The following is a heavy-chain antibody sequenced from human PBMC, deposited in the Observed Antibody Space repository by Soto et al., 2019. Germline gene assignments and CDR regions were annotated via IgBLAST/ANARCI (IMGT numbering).Heavy chain of an antibody. Sequence: EVQLVESGGGLVQPGGSLRLSCADSGFTFSSYAMHWVRQAPGKGLEYVSAISSNGGSTYYANSVKGRFTISRDNSKNTLYLQMGSLRAEDMAVYYCARAWRGDQGDYWGQGTLVTVSS. J-gene: IGHJ4*02. V-gene: IGHV3-64*01. CDR2: ISSNGGST. D-gene: IGHD3-10*01. CDR1: GFTFSSYA. CDR3: ARAWRGDQGDY.